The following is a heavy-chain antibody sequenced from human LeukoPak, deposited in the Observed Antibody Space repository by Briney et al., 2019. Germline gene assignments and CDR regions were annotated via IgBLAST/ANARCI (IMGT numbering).Heavy chain of an antibody. V-gene: IGHV4-34*01. CDR2: IDHRGDT. D-gene: IGHD5-24*01. CDR1: GGSFSRYY. Sequence: PSETLSLTCAVYGGSFSRYYWSWIRQSPGKGLEWIAEIDHRGDTNYNPSVKSRVTISVDTSKNQFSLKVRSLSAADTAVYYCARGATISATGYFDFWGQGTPVTVSS. J-gene: IGHJ4*03. CDR3: ARGATISATGYFDF.